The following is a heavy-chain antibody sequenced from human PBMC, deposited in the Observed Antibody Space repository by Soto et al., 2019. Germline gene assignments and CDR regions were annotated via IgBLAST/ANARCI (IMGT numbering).Heavy chain of an antibody. J-gene: IGHJ4*02. CDR3: ARVRGSPVIAAADY. CDR2: IYPGDSDT. CDR1: VYSFTSSW. D-gene: IGHD6-13*01. Sequence: VQSLKISCKGSVYSFTSSWISWVRQMPGKGLEWMGIIYPGDSDTRYSPSFQGHVTISADKSINTAYLQWSGLKASDTAIYYCARVRGSPVIAAADYWGQGTQVTVSS. V-gene: IGHV5-51*01.